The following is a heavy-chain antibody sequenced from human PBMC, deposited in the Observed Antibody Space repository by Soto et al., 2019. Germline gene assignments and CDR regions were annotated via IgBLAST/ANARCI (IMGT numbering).Heavy chain of an antibody. J-gene: IGHJ5*02. D-gene: IGHD6-13*01. CDR3: ARVVGIAANWFDP. CDR1: GGSISSGDYY. Sequence: SETLYLTCTVSGGSISSGDYYWSWIRQPPGKGLEWIGYIYYSGSTYYNPSLKSRVTISVDTSKNQFSLKLSSVTAADTAVYYCARVVGIAANWFDPWGQGTLVTVSS. V-gene: IGHV4-30-4*01. CDR2: IYYSGST.